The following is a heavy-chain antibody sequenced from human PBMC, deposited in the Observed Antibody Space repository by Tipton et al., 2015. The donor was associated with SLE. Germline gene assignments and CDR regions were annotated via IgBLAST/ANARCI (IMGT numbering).Heavy chain of an antibody. Sequence: TLSLTCTVSGGSISSSSYYWCLIRQPPGKGLEWIGCIYYSGSTYYNASLKSRVTTSVDTSKNQFSLKLSSVTAADTAVYYCAREGCSSTSCYTGGWFDSWGQGTLVTVSS. CDR3: AREGCSSTSCYTGGWFDS. CDR1: GGSISSSSYY. J-gene: IGHJ5*01. V-gene: IGHV4-39*07. CDR2: IYYSGST. D-gene: IGHD2-2*02.